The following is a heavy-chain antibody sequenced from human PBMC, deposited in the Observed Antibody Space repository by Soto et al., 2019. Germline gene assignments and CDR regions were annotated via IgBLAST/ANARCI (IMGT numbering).Heavy chain of an antibody. D-gene: IGHD3-22*01. CDR1: GYTFTSYY. V-gene: IGHV1-46*03. CDR2: INPSGGST. CDR3: AVPYYYDSSGYYVIGY. Sequence: GASVKVSCKASGYTFTSYYMHWVRQAPGQGLEWMGIINPSGGSTSYAQKFQGRVTMTRDTSTSTVYMELSSLRSEDTAVYYCAVPYYYDSSGYYVIGYWGQGTLVTVS. J-gene: IGHJ4*02.